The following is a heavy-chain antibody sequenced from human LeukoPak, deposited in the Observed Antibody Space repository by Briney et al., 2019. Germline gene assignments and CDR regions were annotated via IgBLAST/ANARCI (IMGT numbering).Heavy chain of an antibody. J-gene: IGHJ4*02. CDR3: ARDAGWGYYDL. D-gene: IGHD1-26*01. CDR2: IDKHGSGK. Sequence: PGGPLRLSCVASGFTFSTSWVTWVRQAPGKGLEWVANIDKHGSGKYYADSVKGRLAISRDYAKNSVFLQMNSLRAEDTSVYYCARDAGWGYYDLWGQGTPVTVSS. V-gene: IGHV3-7*01. CDR1: GFTFSTSW.